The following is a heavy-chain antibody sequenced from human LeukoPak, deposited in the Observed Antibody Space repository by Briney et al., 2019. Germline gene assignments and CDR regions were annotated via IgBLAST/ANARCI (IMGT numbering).Heavy chain of an antibody. CDR2: ISSNGGST. D-gene: IGHD3-3*01. CDR1: EFTFSSYA. V-gene: IGHV3-64*01. Sequence: GGSLGLSCAASEFTFSSYAMPWVRQAPGKGLEYVSAISSNGGSTYYANSVKGRFTISRDNSKNTLYLQMGSLRAEDMAVYYCARSEVHYDFWSGYSQHYYGMDVWGQGTTVTVSS. J-gene: IGHJ6*02. CDR3: ARSEVHYDFWSGYSQHYYGMDV.